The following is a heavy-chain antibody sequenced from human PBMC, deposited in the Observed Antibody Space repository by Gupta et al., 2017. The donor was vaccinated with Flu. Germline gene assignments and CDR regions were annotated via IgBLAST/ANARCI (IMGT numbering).Heavy chain of an antibody. V-gene: IGHV2-5*02. D-gene: IGHD3-22*01. CDR3: AHALYYYDSSGYYPDFDY. CDR1: GFSLSPSGVG. J-gene: IGHJ4*02. CDR2: IYWDDDK. Sequence: QITLKESGPTLVKPTQTLTLTCTFSGFSLSPSGVGVGWFRQPPGKALEWLALIYWDDDKRYIPSLKSRLTITKDTSKNQVVLTMTNMDPVDTATYYCAHALYYYDSSGYYPDFDYWGQGTLVTVSS.